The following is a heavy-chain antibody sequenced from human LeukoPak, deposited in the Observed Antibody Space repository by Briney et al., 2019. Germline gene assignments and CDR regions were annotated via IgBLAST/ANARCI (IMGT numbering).Heavy chain of an antibody. CDR1: GFTFSTYA. Sequence: GGSLRLSCAASGFTFSTYAMSWVRQAPGKGLEWVSSISHSSRYIYYADSVKGRFTISRDSAKNSLYLQMNSLRAEDTAVYYCTRGAGTGWRFDSWGQGTLLTVSS. V-gene: IGHV3-21*01. CDR2: ISHSSRYI. J-gene: IGHJ4*02. CDR3: TRGAGTGWRFDS. D-gene: IGHD6-19*01.